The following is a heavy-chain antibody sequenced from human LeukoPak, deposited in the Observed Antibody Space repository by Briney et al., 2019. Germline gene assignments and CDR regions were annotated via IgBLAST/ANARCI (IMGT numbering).Heavy chain of an antibody. CDR2: IYHSGST. D-gene: IGHD2-15*01. CDR3: ARDGTYCSGGSCYDY. J-gene: IGHJ4*02. Sequence: PSGTLSLTCAVSGGSISSSNWWSWVRQPPGKGLEWIGEIYHSGSTNYNPSLKSRVTISVDKSKNQFSLKLSSVTAADTAVYYCARDGTYCSGGSCYDYWGQGTLVTVSS. V-gene: IGHV4-4*02. CDR1: GGSISSSNW.